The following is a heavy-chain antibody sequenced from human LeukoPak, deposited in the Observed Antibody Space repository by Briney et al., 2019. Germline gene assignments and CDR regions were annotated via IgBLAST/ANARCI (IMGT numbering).Heavy chain of an antibody. D-gene: IGHD4-17*01. J-gene: IGHJ6*03. Sequence: GGSLRLSCDASGFSINTYTMYWVRQAPGQGLEWVSGIRNSDGMTYYADSVRGRFTISTDNSKNTLYLQMYSLRAEDTALYYCARHRGDGDSTYYYYYMDVWGKGTTVTVSS. CDR3: ARHRGDGDSTYYYYYMDV. CDR2: IRNSDGMT. V-gene: IGHV3-23*01. CDR1: GFSINTYT.